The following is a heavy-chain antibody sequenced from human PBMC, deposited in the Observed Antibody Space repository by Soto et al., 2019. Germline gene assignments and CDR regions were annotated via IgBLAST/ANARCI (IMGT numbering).Heavy chain of an antibody. CDR3: ARLGSSGWYQGSYFDY. Sequence: QLQLQESGPGLVKPSETLSLTCTVSGGSITRNNHYWGWIRQSPGKGLEWIGSILYSGSTNYNPSLKSRVTISRQTSKGQFSLKMSSVTAADTALYYCARLGSSGWYQGSYFDYWGQGTLVTVSS. D-gene: IGHD6-19*01. V-gene: IGHV4-39*01. CDR2: ILYSGST. CDR1: GGSITRNNHY. J-gene: IGHJ4*02.